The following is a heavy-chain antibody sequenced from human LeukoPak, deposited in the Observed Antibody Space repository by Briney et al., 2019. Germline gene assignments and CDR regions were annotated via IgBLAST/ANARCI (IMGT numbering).Heavy chain of an antibody. CDR3: ARETGRFLEWKWFDP. CDR1: GGSISSYY. CDR2: IYYSGGT. Sequence: SSETLSLTCTVSGGSISSYYWSWIRQPPGKGLEWIGYIYYSGGTNYNPSLKSRVTISVDTSKNQFSLKLSSVTAADTAVYYCARETGRFLEWKWFDPWGQGTLVTVSS. J-gene: IGHJ5*02. D-gene: IGHD3-3*01. V-gene: IGHV4-59*01.